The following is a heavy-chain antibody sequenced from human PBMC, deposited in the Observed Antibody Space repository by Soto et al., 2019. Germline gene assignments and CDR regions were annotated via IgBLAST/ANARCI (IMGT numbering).Heavy chain of an antibody. V-gene: IGHV3-7*01. CDR2: IKQDGSEK. CDR1: GFTFSSYW. Sequence: GGSLRLSCAASGFTFSSYWMSWVRQAPGKGLEWVANIKQDGSEKYYVDSVKGRFTISRDNAKNSLYLQMNSLRAEDTAVYYCASRSGGTNDAFDIWGQGTMVTVSS. D-gene: IGHD2-15*01. J-gene: IGHJ3*02. CDR3: ASRSGGTNDAFDI.